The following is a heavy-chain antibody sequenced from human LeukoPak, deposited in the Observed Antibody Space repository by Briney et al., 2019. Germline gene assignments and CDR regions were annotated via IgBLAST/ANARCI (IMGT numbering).Heavy chain of an antibody. CDR3: ARVRYYDFWSGYYIGYYYMDV. V-gene: IGHV4-39*07. CDR2: VFYSGST. J-gene: IGHJ6*03. D-gene: IGHD3-3*01. Sequence: SEPLSLTCTVSGGSVSSSSYHWGWIRQPPGKGLEWIGSVFYSGSTYYNPSLKSRVTISVDKSKNQFSLKLSSVTAADTAVYYCARVRYYDFWSGYYIGYYYMDVWGKGTTVTVSS. CDR1: GGSVSSSSYH.